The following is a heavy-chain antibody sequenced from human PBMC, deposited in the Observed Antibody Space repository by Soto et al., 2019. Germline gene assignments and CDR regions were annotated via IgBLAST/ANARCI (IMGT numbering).Heavy chain of an antibody. J-gene: IGHJ4*02. CDR1: GGTLNTYT. CDR3: ERDVTAMEALYYYDT. D-gene: IGHD5-18*01. Sequence: QLQLVQSGAAVKKPGSSVKVSCKASGGTLNTYTISWVRQAPGQGLEWMGSILPFLGTTNYARKFQGRVTINADQSTSTMELSSLRSEDTAVYFCERDVTAMEALYYYDTWGQGTLVTVS. CDR2: ILPFLGTT. V-gene: IGHV1-69*08.